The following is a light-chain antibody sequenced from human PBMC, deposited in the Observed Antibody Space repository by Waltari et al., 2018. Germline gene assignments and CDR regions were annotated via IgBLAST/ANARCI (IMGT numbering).Light chain of an antibody. Sequence: EIVLTQSPGTLSLSPGERVTLSCRASQSVGGNSLAWYKQKPGRAPSLLIYGASSRATGVPDRFSGSGSGTDFTLTISRLEPEDFVVYYCQQYGSSLSWTFGQGTKVEI. V-gene: IGKV3-20*01. CDR1: QSVGGNS. CDR3: QQYGSSLSWT. CDR2: GAS. J-gene: IGKJ1*01.